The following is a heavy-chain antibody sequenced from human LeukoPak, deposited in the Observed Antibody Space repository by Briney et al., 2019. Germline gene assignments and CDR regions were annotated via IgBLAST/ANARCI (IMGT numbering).Heavy chain of an antibody. CDR2: ISYDGSNK. V-gene: IGHV3-30*18. D-gene: IGHD6-19*01. CDR3: AKIRDRSGWSYYYYYYMDV. Sequence: GRSLRLSCAASGFTFSSYGMHWVRQAPGKGLEWVAVISYDGSNKYYADSVKGRFTISRDNSKNTLYLQMNSLRAEDTAVYYCAKIRDRSGWSYYYYYYMDVWGKGTTVTASS. CDR1: GFTFSSYG. J-gene: IGHJ6*03.